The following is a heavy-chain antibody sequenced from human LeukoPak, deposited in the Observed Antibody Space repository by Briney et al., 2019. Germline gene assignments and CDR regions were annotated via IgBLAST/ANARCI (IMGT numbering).Heavy chain of an antibody. CDR3: ATSIAADEGDAFDI. D-gene: IGHD6-13*01. CDR1: GGSISSGDYY. Sequence: SETLSLTCTVSGGSISSGDYYWSWIPQPPGKGLEWIGYNYYSGSTYYNPSLKSRVTISVDTSKNQFSLKLSSVTAADTAVYYCATSIAADEGDAFDIWGQGTMVTVSS. CDR2: NYYSGST. V-gene: IGHV4-30-4*01. J-gene: IGHJ3*02.